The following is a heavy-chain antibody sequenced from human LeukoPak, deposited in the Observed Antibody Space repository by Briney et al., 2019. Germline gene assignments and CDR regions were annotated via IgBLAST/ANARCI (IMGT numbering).Heavy chain of an antibody. Sequence: GGSLRLSCAASRFTLSNYWMSWVRQAPGKGLEWVASIKQDGSETYYVDSVKGRFTISRDNAKNSLSLQMNSLRAENTAVYYCARQRGSGCLDYWGQGTLVTVSS. CDR1: RFTLSNYW. J-gene: IGHJ4*02. CDR2: IKQDGSET. CDR3: ARQRGSGCLDY. D-gene: IGHD6-19*01. V-gene: IGHV3-7*01.